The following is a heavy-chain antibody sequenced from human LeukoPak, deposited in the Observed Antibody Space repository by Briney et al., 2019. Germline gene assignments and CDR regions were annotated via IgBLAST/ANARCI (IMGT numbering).Heavy chain of an antibody. V-gene: IGHV1-2*02. CDR1: GYTFTGYY. D-gene: IGHD2-2*01. CDR2: INPNSGGT. J-gene: IGHJ6*02. Sequence: ASVKVSCKASGYTFTGYYMHWVRQAPGQGLEWMGWINPNSGGTNYAQKFQGRVTMTRDTSISTAYMELSRLRSDGTAVYYCARGSYCSSTSCPGPSYYYGMDVWGQGTTVTVSS. CDR3: ARGSYCSSTSCPGPSYYYGMDV.